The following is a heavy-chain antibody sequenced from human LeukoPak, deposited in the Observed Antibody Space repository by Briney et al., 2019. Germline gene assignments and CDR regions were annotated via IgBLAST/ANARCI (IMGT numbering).Heavy chain of an antibody. CDR3: ASFTMVRGVNN. CDR2: IYYSGST. D-gene: IGHD3-10*01. V-gene: IGHV4-59*01. CDR1: GGSISSYY. J-gene: IGHJ4*02. Sequence: SETLSLTCTVSGGSISSYYWSWIRQPPGKGLEWIGYIYYSGSTNYNPSLKSRVTISVDTSKNQFSLKLSSVTAADTAVYYCASFTMVRGVNNWGQGTLVTVSS.